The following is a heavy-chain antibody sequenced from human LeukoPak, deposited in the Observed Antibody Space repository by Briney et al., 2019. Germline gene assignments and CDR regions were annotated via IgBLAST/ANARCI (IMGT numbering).Heavy chain of an antibody. CDR2: ISAYNGNT. V-gene: IGHV1-18*04. CDR3: ARDAVAFCDY. D-gene: IGHD3-3*01. Sequence: ASVKVSCKASGYTFTGYYMHWVRQAPGQGLEWMGWISAYNGNTNYAQKLQGRVTMATDTSTSAAYMELRSLRSDDTAVYYCARDAVAFCDYWGQGTLVTVSS. J-gene: IGHJ4*02. CDR1: GYTFTGYY.